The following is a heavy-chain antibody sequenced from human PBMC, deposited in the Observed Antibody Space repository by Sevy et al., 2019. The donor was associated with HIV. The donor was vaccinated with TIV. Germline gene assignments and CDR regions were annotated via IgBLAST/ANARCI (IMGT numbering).Heavy chain of an antibody. V-gene: IGHV3-30-3*01. D-gene: IGHD6-19*01. Sequence: GGSLRLSCAASGFTFSSYAMHWVRQAPGKGLEWVAVISYDGSNKYYADSVKGRFTISRDNSKNTLYLQMNSLRAEDTAVYYWARDSRYSSGWNDAFDIWGQGTMVTVSS. CDR3: ARDSRYSSGWNDAFDI. CDR1: GFTFSSYA. J-gene: IGHJ3*02. CDR2: ISYDGSNK.